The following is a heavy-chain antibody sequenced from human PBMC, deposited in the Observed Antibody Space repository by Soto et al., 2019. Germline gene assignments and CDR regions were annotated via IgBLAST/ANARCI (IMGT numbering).Heavy chain of an antibody. CDR2: IIPIFGTA. V-gene: IGHV1-69*13. CDR3: ARGERGHTAMAPDHYYFDY. J-gene: IGHJ4*02. D-gene: IGHD5-18*01. Sequence: SVKVSCKASGGTFSSYAISWVRQAPGQGLEWMGGIIPIFGTANYAQKFQGRVTITADESTSTAYMELSSLRSEDTAVYYCARGERGHTAMAPDHYYFDYWGQGTLVTVSS. CDR1: GGTFSSYA.